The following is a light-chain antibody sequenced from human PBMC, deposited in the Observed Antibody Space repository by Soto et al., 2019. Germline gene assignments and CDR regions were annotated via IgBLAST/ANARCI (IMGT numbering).Light chain of an antibody. CDR2: DVS. V-gene: IGLV2-14*03. Sequence: QSALIQPASVSGSPGQSITISCTGTNSDVGAYNYVSWYQQHPGKAPKLMIYDVSHRPSGVSDRFSGSKSGNTASLTISGLQAEDEADYYCSSYTTYFTHVFGTGTKLTVL. CDR1: NSDVGAYNY. CDR3: SSYTTYFTHV. J-gene: IGLJ1*01.